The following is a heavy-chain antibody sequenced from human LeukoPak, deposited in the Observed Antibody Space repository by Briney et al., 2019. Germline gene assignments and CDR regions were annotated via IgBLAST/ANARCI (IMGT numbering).Heavy chain of an antibody. J-gene: IGHJ4*02. CDR3: ARERLSSTWYRPFDY. CDR1: GGSFSGYY. D-gene: IGHD6-13*01. V-gene: IGHV4-34*01. Sequence: PSETLSLTCAVYGGSFSGYYWSWIRQPPGKGLEWLGEINHTGSTNYNLSLKSRVTISVDTSKTQFSLKLSSVTAADTAVYYCARERLSSTWYRPFDYWGQGTLVTVS. CDR2: INHTGST.